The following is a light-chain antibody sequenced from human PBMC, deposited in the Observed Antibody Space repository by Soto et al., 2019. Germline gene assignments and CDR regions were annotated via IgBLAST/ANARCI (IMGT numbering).Light chain of an antibody. CDR3: QQYGTAPYT. CDR2: GTS. CDR1: QSVDNNY. Sequence: ETVVTQSQGTLSLSPGEGATLSCRASQSVDNNYLAWYQQKPGQAPRLLIHGTSNRASGIPDRFSGSGSGTDFTLTISRLEPEDFAVYYCQQYGTAPYTFGLVNTLEL. J-gene: IGKJ2*01. V-gene: IGKV3-20*01.